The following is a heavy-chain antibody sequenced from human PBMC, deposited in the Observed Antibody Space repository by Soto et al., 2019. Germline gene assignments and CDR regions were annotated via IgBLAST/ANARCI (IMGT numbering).Heavy chain of an antibody. V-gene: IGHV4-59*01. CDR2: IYYSGKN. Sequence: PSETLSLTCTVSGGSISSYYWSWIRQPPWKGLEWIGYIYYSGKNNYNPSLKSRVTISVDTSKNQFSLKLSSVTAADTAVYYCGRREVDRYNWNYGIDYWGQGTLVTVYS. CDR1: GGSISSYY. J-gene: IGHJ4*02. D-gene: IGHD1-7*01. CDR3: GRREVDRYNWNYGIDY.